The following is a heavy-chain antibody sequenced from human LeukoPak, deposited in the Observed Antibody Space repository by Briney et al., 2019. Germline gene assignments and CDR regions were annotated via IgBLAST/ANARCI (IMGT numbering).Heavy chain of an antibody. J-gene: IGHJ5*02. CDR3: AGGPPMIVVLPGLYNWFDP. V-gene: IGHV4-34*01. CDR2: INHSGSA. D-gene: IGHD3-22*01. Sequence: SETLSLTCAVSGGSFSGYYWSWIRQPPGKGLEWIGEINHSGSANYNPSLQSRVTISSAKSKNQFSLKLSSAASAATAGYSFAGGPPMIVVLPGLYNWFDPWGQRTPFTVSS. CDR1: GGSFSGYY.